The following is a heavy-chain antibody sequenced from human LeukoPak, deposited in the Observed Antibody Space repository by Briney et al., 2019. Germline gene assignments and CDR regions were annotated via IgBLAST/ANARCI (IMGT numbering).Heavy chain of an antibody. D-gene: IGHD6-13*01. CDR1: GFTFDDYG. CDR2: INWNGGST. V-gene: IGHV3-20*04. Sequence: GGSLRLSCAASGFTFDDYGMSWVRQAPGKGLEWVSGINWNGGSTGYADSVKGRFTISRDNAKNSLYLQMNSLGAEDTAVYYCAKGVGSSWDSSGGAFDIWGQGTMVTVSS. CDR3: AKGVGSSWDSSGGAFDI. J-gene: IGHJ3*02.